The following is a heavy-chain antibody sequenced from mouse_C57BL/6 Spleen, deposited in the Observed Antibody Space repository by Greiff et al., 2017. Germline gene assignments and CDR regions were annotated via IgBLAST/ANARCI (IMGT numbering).Heavy chain of an antibody. CDR2: INPNNGGT. CDR1: GYTFTDYN. J-gene: IGHJ4*01. CDR3: AYSGTGAMDY. D-gene: IGHD4-1*01. Sequence: EVQLQESGPELVKPGASVKIPCKASGYTFTDYNMDWVKQSPGKSLEWIGDINPNNGGTIYNQKFKGKATLTVDKSSSTAYMELRSLTSEDTAVYYCAYSGTGAMDYWGQGTSVTVSA. V-gene: IGHV1-18*01.